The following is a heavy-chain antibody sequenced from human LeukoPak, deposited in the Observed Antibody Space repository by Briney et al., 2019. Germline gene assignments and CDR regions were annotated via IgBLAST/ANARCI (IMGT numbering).Heavy chain of an antibody. CDR1: GGSISSSSYY. D-gene: IGHD6-13*01. J-gene: IGHJ4*02. V-gene: IGHV4-39*07. CDR2: IYYSGST. Sequence: SETLSLTCTVSGGSISSSSYYWGWIRQPPGKGLEWIGSIYYSGSTYYSPSLKSRVTISVDTSKNQFSLKLSSVTAADTAVYYCARAKAKAAYFDYWGQGTLVTVSS. CDR3: ARAKAKAAYFDY.